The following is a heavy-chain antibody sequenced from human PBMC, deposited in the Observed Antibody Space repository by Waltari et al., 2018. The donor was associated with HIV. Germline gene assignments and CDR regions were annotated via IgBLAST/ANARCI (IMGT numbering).Heavy chain of an antibody. J-gene: IGHJ3*02. V-gene: IGHV1-45*02. D-gene: IGHD6-13*01. CDR3: ASGIAAALHAFDI. CDR2: ITPFNGNT. CDR1: GYTFTYRY. Sequence: QMQLVQSGAEVKKTGSSVKVSCKASGYTFTYRYLHWVRQAPGQALEWMGWITPFNGNTNYAQKFQDRVTITRDMSMSTAYMELSSLRSEDTAMYYCASGIAAALHAFDIWGQGTMVTVSS.